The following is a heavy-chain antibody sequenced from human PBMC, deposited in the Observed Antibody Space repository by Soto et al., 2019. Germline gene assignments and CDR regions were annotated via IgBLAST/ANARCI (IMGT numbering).Heavy chain of an antibody. V-gene: IGHV1-18*01. J-gene: IGHJ6*02. CDR1: GYTFNRYG. CDR2: ISGYNGDT. CDR3: AKNGQPPYYYYGMDV. D-gene: IGHD2-8*01. Sequence: QGQLVQSGAEVKKPGASVKVSCKASGYTFNRYGISWVRQAPGQGLEWMGWISGYNGDTNYAQKFQGRVTMTIDTSTSTGYMEMRSLTSDDTAVYYCAKNGQPPYYYYGMDVWGQGTTVTVSS.